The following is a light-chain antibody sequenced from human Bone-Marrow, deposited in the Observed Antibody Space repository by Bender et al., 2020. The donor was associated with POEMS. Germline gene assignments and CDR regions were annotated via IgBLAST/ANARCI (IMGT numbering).Light chain of an antibody. Sequence: QSALTQPASVSGSPGQSITISCTGIRSGVGSYNLVSWYQQHPGKAPKLMLYEDTKRPSGVPGRFSGSKSGNTASLTISGLQPDDEAYYYCCSYAGSYTLMFGGGTKLTVL. CDR1: RSGVGSYNL. J-gene: IGLJ3*02. CDR3: CSYAGSYTLM. V-gene: IGLV2-23*01. CDR2: EDT.